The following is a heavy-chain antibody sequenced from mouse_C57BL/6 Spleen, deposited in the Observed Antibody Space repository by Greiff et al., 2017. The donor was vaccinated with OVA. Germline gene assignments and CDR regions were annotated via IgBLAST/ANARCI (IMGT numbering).Heavy chain of an antibody. D-gene: IGHD6-2*01. Sequence: VQRVESGPELVKPGASVKISCKASGYAFSSSWMNWVKQRPGKGLGGIGRFYPGVGDTNYNGKFKGKATLTADKSSSTAYMQLSSLTSEDSAVYFCARIGSLVGFDYWGQGTTLTVSS. V-gene: IGHV1-82*01. CDR3: ARIGSLVGFDY. J-gene: IGHJ2*01. CDR1: GYAFSSSW. CDR2: FYPGVGDT.